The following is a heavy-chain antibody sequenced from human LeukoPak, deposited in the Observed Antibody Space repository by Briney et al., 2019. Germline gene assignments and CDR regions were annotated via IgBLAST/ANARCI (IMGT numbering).Heavy chain of an antibody. D-gene: IGHD5-18*01. CDR1: GFTFSRYA. CDR3: ARVDTAMGSLDY. J-gene: IGHJ4*02. Sequence: GGSLRLSCAASGFTFSRYAMHWVRQAPGEGLEGVAIIWYDGSNKNYVDSVKGRFTISRDNGKNTLYLQMNSLRAEDTAVYYCARVDTAMGSLDYWGQGILVTVSS. V-gene: IGHV3-33*01. CDR2: IWYDGSNK.